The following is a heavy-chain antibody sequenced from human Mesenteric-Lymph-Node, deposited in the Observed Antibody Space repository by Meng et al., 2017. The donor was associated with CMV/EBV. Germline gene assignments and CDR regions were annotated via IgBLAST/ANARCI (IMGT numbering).Heavy chain of an antibody. J-gene: IGHJ5*02. CDR1: GGSISSRTYY. Sequence: SETLSLTCTVSGGSISSRTYYWGWIRQSPGKDLEWIGSVSYSGNTYYKPSLESRVTISVDTSKNHFSLKLTSVTAADTALYYCARVRNSSGWTTFDPWGQGTLVTVSS. V-gene: IGHV4-39*07. CDR2: VSYSGNT. D-gene: IGHD6-19*01. CDR3: ARVRNSSGWTTFDP.